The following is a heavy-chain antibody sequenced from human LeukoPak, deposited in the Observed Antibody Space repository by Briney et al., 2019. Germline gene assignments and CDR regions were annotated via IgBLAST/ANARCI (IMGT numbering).Heavy chain of an antibody. D-gene: IGHD6-13*01. J-gene: IGHJ4*02. V-gene: IGHV4-31*03. Sequence: SQTLSLTCTVSGGSISSGGYYWGWIRQHPGKGLEWIGYIYYSGSTYYNPSLKSRVTISVDTSKNQFSLKLSSVTAADTAVYYCARTGIAAAGTVYFDYWGQGTLVTVSS. CDR1: GGSISSGGYY. CDR3: ARTGIAAAGTVYFDY. CDR2: IYYSGST.